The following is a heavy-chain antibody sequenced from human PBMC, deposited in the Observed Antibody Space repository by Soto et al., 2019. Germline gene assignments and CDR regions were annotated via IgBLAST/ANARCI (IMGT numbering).Heavy chain of an antibody. CDR3: ARAEGPYWYFDL. Sequence: GGALRLSCAGTGFTFSSYYMHWVRQAPGQGLEWMGIINPSGGSTSYAQKFQGRVTMTRDTSTSTVYMELSSLRSEDTAVYYCARAEGPYWYFDLWGRGTLVTVSS. CDR1: GFTFSSYY. J-gene: IGHJ2*01. V-gene: IGHV1-46*01. CDR2: INPSGGST.